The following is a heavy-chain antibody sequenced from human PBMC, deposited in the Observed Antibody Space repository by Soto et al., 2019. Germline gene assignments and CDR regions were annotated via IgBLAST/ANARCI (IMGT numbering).Heavy chain of an antibody. CDR3: ARDRPAFKSFGSGMDV. D-gene: IGHD3-16*01. J-gene: IGHJ6*02. CDR2: IFHTGST. Sequence: LSLTCSVSGGAINNRDYYWSWIRQHPGRGLEWIGNIFHTGSTDYNPSPMGRLTISIDTSKNEFSLKLTSVTAADTAVYYCARDRPAFKSFGSGMDVWGQGTTVTVSS. CDR1: GGAINNRDYY. V-gene: IGHV4-31*03.